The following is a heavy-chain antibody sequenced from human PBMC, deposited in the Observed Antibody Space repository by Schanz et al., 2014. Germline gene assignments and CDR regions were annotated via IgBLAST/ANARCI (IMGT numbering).Heavy chain of an antibody. CDR3: VRDRRNADLDY. CDR2: ISSGGTTT. V-gene: IGHV3-11*04. CDR1: GFIFSDYY. D-gene: IGHD1-1*01. J-gene: IGHJ4*02. Sequence: QVQLVESGGGLVKPGGSLRFSCAASGFIFSDYYMAWIRQAPGKGPEYVSYISSGGTTTYHSDSVKGRFTISRDNAKNSLYLLMNSLRAEDTAVYYCVRDRRNADLDYWGQGTLVTVSS.